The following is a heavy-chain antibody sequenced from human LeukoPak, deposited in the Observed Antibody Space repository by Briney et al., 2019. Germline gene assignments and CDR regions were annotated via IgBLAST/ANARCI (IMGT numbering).Heavy chain of an antibody. V-gene: IGHV4-30-4*01. CDR3: ARDLLGANWFDP. Sequence: SETLSLTCTVSGGSIYSGDYHWSWIRQPPGKGLEWIGYIYYSGSTYYNPSLKSRVTISVDTSKNQFSLKLSSVTAADTAVYYCARDLLGANWFDPWGQGTLVTVSS. CDR1: GGSIYSGDYH. D-gene: IGHD1-26*01. J-gene: IGHJ5*02. CDR2: IYYSGST.